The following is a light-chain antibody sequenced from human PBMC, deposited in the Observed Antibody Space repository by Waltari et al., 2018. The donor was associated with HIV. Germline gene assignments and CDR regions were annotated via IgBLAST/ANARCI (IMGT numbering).Light chain of an antibody. J-gene: IGLJ3*02. Sequence: QSALTQPASVSGSPGQSITISCTGSSSDVGSYNLVSWYQQYPGKAPKLIIYEVFNRPSGVSDRFSGSKSGSTASLTISGLQADDEADYYCSSYTTNTAVLFGGGTKLTVL. V-gene: IGLV2-14*02. CDR1: SSDVGSYNL. CDR2: EVF. CDR3: SSYTTNTAVL.